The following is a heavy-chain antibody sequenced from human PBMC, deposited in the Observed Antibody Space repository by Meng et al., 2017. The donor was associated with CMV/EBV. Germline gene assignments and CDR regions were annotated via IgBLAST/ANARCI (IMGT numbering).Heavy chain of an antibody. CDR2: INHSGST. J-gene: IGHJ6*02. CDR1: GGSFSGYY. V-gene: IGHV4-34*01. D-gene: IGHD3-3*01. CDR3: ARGHYWSGYSYYYYGMDV. Sequence: SETLSLTCAVYGGSFSGYYWSWIRQLPGKGLEWIGEINHSGSTNYNPSLKSRVTISVDTSKNQFSLKLSSVTAADTAVYYCARGHYWSGYSYYYYGMDVWGQGTTVTVSS.